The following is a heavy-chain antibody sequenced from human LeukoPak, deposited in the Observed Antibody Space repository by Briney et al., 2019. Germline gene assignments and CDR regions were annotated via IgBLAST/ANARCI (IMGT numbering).Heavy chain of an antibody. D-gene: IGHD4-17*01. CDR3: ARVQTTVTTLDY. V-gene: IGHV3-48*03. J-gene: IGHJ4*02. CDR2: ISGSGSTR. CDR1: GFTFSSYE. Sequence: GGSLRLSCAASGFTFSSYEMNWVRQAPGKGLEWVSYISGSGSTRYYADSVKGRFTISRDNAKNSLYLQMNSLRAEDTAVYYCARVQTTVTTLDYWGQGTLVTVSS.